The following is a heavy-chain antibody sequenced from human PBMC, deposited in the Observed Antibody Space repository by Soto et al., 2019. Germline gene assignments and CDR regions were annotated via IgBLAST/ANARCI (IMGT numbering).Heavy chain of an antibody. CDR3: ASGGVAGSGTFYNDY. CDR2: INNDGSST. CDR1: GFTFSSYW. Sequence: GGSPRLSCAASGFTFSSYWMHWVRQAPGKGLVWVSRINNDGSSTSYADSVKGRLTISRDNAKNTLYLQVNSLRAEDTAVYYCASGGVAGSGTFYNDYWGRGTLVTVSS. V-gene: IGHV3-74*01. D-gene: IGHD3-10*01. J-gene: IGHJ4*02.